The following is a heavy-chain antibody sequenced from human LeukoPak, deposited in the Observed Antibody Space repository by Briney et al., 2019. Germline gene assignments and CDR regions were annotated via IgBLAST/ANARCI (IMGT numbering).Heavy chain of an antibody. D-gene: IGHD1-7*01. CDR2: IYHSGNT. Sequence: SETLSPTCSVSGYSISSGYYRGWIRPPPGKGLEWIGSIYHSGNTYYNPSLKRRVTISVDTSKNQFSLKMSSVTAADTAVYYCARVYNCNSSGLGAPRDWGRGTLVTVSS. CDR3: ARVYNCNSSGLGAPRD. J-gene: IGHJ4*02. CDR1: GYSISSGYY. V-gene: IGHV4-38-2*02.